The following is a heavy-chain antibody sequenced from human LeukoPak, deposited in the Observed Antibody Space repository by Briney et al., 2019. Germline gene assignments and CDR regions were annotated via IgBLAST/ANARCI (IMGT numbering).Heavy chain of an antibody. V-gene: IGHV1-69*13. J-gene: IGHJ6*03. Sequence: ASVKVSCKASGGTFNTSPLSWLRQAPGQGPEWMGGIIPFFGTANYAQKFQDRVTITADASSSTAYMELSSLRSEDTAVYYCASEGRPYYSTSGSHVYMAYSYIDVWGKGTTVIVSS. CDR1: GGTFNTSP. CDR3: ASEGRPYYSTSGSHVYMAYSYIDV. D-gene: IGHD3-16*01. CDR2: IIPFFGTA.